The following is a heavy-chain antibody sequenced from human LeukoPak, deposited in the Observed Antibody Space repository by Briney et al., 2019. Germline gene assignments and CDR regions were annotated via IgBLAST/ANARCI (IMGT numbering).Heavy chain of an antibody. Sequence: PSETLSLTCAVYGGSFRGYYWSWIRQPPGKGLEWIGEINHSGSTNYNPSLKSRVTISVDTSKNQFSLKLSSVTAADTAVYYCARVRGIAAAGTRVDPWGQGTLVTVSS. J-gene: IGHJ5*02. CDR3: ARVRGIAAAGTRVDP. D-gene: IGHD6-13*01. CDR2: INHSGST. CDR1: GGSFRGYY. V-gene: IGHV4-34*01.